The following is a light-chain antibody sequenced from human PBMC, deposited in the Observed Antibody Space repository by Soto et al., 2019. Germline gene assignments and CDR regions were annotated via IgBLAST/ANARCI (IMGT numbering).Light chain of an antibody. Sequence: DIQMTQSPSTLPASVGDRVTITCRASQGISNYLAWYQQKPGKVPKLLIYAASTLQSGVPSRFSGSGSGTDFTLTISSLQPEDVATYYCQKYYSALWTFGQGTKVDIK. CDR2: AAS. CDR3: QKYYSALWT. J-gene: IGKJ1*01. V-gene: IGKV1-27*01. CDR1: QGISNY.